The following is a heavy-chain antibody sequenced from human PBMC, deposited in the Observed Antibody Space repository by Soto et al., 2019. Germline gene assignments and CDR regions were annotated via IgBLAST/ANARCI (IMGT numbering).Heavy chain of an antibody. CDR1: GGCISSGGYY. D-gene: IGHD6-19*01. CDR2: IYYSGST. J-gene: IGHJ5*02. V-gene: IGHV4-31*03. CDR3: ARGTGYSSGWYHWFDP. Sequence: SETLSLTCTVSGGCISSGGYYWSWIRQHPGKGLEWIGYIYYSGSTYYNPSLKSRVTISVDTSKNQFSLKLSSVTAADTAVYYCARGTGYSSGWYHWFDPWGQGTLVTVSS.